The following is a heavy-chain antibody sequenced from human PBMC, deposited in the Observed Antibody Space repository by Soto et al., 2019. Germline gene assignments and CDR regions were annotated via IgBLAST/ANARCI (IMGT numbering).Heavy chain of an antibody. D-gene: IGHD4-17*01. CDR3: AKSVGPTTVTTGYYYYYMDV. Sequence: ASVKVSCKASGYTFTGYYMHWVRQAPGQGLEWMGWINPNSGGTNYAQKFQGWVTMTRDMSISTAYMELSRLRSDDTAVYYCAKSVGPTTVTTGYYYYYMDVWGKGTTVTVSS. CDR2: INPNSGGT. CDR1: GYTFTGYY. V-gene: IGHV1-2*04. J-gene: IGHJ6*03.